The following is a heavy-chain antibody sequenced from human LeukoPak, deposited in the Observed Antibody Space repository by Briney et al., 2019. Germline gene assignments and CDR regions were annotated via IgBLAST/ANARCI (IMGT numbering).Heavy chain of an antibody. D-gene: IGHD2-15*01. CDR1: GFTFSNYG. J-gene: IGHJ4*02. V-gene: IGHV3-30*02. CDR3: AKDLATAATWGDYFDY. Sequence: GGSVRLSCAASGFTFSNYGMHWVRQAPGKGLEWVAFIRYDGSNKNYADSVKGRFTISRDNSKSTLYLQMSSLRAGDTAVYYCAKDLATAATWGDYFDYWGQGTLVTVSS. CDR2: IRYDGSNK.